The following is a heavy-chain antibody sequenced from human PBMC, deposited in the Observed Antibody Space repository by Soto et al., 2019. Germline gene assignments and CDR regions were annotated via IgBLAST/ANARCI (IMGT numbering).Heavy chain of an antibody. CDR2: ISYDGSNK. V-gene: IGHV3-30*18. J-gene: IGHJ4*02. CDR3: AKDQMTTVTLDY. Sequence: GGSLRLSCAASGFTFSSYGMHRVRQAPGKGLEWVAVISYDGSNKYYADSVKGRFTISRDNSKNTLYLQMNSLRAEDTAVYYCAKDQMTTVTLDYWGQGTLVTVSS. D-gene: IGHD4-4*01. CDR1: GFTFSSYG.